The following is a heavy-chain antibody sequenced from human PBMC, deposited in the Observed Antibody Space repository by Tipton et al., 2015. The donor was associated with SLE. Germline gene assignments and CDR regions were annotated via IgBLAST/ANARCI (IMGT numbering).Heavy chain of an antibody. J-gene: IGHJ4*02. CDR1: GGSITSGNYY. CDR3: ARDHYGYNHGIDY. CDR2: IYHSGST. V-gene: IGHV4-39*07. Sequence: TLSLTCTVSGGSITSGNYYWGWIRQPPGKGLEWIGEIYHSGSTNYNPSLKSRVTISVDTSKNQFSLKLSSVTAADTAVYYCARDHYGYNHGIDYWGQGALVTVSS. D-gene: IGHD5-24*01.